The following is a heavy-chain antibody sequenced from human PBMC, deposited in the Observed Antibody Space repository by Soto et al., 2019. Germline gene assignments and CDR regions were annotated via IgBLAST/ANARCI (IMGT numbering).Heavy chain of an antibody. CDR2: ISDDGSNK. V-gene: IGHV3-30*04. CDR3: ARVLGYSYGSIDY. J-gene: IGHJ4*02. D-gene: IGHD5-18*01. CDR1: GFTFSSYA. Sequence: QVQLVESGGGVVQPGRSLRLSCAASGFTFSSYAMHWVRQAPGKGLEWVAVISDDGSNKYYADSVKGRFTISRDNSKNTLYLQMNSLRAEDTAVYYCARVLGYSYGSIDYWGQGTLVTVSS.